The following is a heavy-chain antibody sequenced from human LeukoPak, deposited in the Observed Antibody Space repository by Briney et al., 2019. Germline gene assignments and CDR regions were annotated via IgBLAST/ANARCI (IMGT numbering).Heavy chain of an antibody. V-gene: IGHV3-53*05. CDR2: IYSGGST. Sequence: GGSLRLSCAASGFTVSSNYMSWVRQAPGKGLEWVSVIYSGGSTYYADSVKGRFTISRDNSKNTLYLQMNSLRAEDTAVYYCARDAITMDAFDYWGQGTLVTVSS. J-gene: IGHJ4*02. D-gene: IGHD3-10*01. CDR3: ARDAITMDAFDY. CDR1: GFTVSSNY.